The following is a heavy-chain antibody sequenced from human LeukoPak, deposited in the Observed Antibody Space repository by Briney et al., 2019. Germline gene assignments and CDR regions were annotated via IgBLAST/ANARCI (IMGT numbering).Heavy chain of an antibody. J-gene: IGHJ3*02. Sequence: GRSLRLSCAASGFTFDDYAMHWVRQAPGKGLERVSGISWNSGSIGYADSVKGRFTISRDNAKNSLYLQMSSLRAEDTALYYCAKDRVGATLYAFDIWGQGTMVTVSS. CDR2: ISWNSGSI. CDR1: GFTFDDYA. CDR3: AKDRVGATLYAFDI. D-gene: IGHD1-26*01. V-gene: IGHV3-9*01.